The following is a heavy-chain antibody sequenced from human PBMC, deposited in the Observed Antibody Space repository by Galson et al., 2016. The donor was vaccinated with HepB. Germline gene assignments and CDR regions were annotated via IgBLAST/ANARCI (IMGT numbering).Heavy chain of an antibody. CDR3: ASGEVDYDSRFDY. CDR1: GFTFSSYN. V-gene: IGHV3-21*01. D-gene: IGHD3-22*01. CDR2: ISSSSSYI. Sequence: SLRLSCAASGFTFSSYNINWVRQAPGKGLEWVSSISSSSSYIYYADSVKGRFTISRDNAKNSLYLQMNSLRAEDTAVYYCASGEVDYDSRFDYWGQGTLVTVSS. J-gene: IGHJ4*02.